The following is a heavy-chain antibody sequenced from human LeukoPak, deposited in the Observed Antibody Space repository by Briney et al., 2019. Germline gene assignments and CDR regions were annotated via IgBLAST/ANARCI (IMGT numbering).Heavy chain of an antibody. V-gene: IGHV3-7*01. Sequence: GGSLRLSCAASGFTFSSYWMSWVRQAPGKGLEWVANIKQDGSEKYYVDSVKGRFTISRDNAKNSLYLQMNSLRAEDTAVYYCARTHSMVRGYFQHWGQGTLVTVSS. CDR1: GFTFSSYW. CDR3: ARTHSMVRGYFQH. J-gene: IGHJ1*01. D-gene: IGHD3-10*01. CDR2: IKQDGSEK.